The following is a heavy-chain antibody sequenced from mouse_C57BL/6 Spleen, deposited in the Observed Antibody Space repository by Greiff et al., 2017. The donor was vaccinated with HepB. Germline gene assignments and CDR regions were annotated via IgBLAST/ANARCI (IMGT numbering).Heavy chain of an antibody. CDR2: IDPSDSYT. Sequence: VQLQQPGAELVKPGASVKLSCKASGYTFTSYWMQWVKQRPGQGLEWIGEIDPSDSYTNYNQKFKGKATLTVDTSSSTAYMQRSSLTSEDSAVYYWARPHYYDYDRFAYWGQGTLVTVSA. CDR1: GYTFTSYW. J-gene: IGHJ3*01. D-gene: IGHD2-4*01. CDR3: ARPHYYDYDRFAY. V-gene: IGHV1-50*01.